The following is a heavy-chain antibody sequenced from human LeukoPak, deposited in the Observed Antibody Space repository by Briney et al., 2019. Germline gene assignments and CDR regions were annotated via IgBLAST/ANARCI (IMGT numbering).Heavy chain of an antibody. V-gene: IGHV3-74*01. D-gene: IGHD3-3*01. CDR2: INSDGSDT. CDR3: AKADISEFWSGFLDS. J-gene: IGHJ4*02. CDR1: GFTFSSYW. Sequence: PGGSLRLSCAASGFTFSSYWVHWVRQAPGKGLVWVSRINSDGSDTSYADSVKGRFTISSDNAENTLYLQMNSLGSEDTAVYYCAKADISEFWSGFLDSWGQGTLVTVSS.